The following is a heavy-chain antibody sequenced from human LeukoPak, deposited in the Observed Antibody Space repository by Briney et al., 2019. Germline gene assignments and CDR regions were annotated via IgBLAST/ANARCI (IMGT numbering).Heavy chain of an antibody. D-gene: IGHD5-18*01. CDR2: IYYSGST. J-gene: IGHJ5*02. CDR3: ARGYSYGYGWFDP. CDR1: GGSISSYY. V-gene: IGHV4-59*08. Sequence: SETLSLTCTVSGGSISSYYWSWIRQPPGKGLEWIGYIYYSGSTNYNPSLKSRVTISVDTSKNHFSLKLSSVTAADTAVYYCARGYSYGYGWFDPWGQGTLVTVSS.